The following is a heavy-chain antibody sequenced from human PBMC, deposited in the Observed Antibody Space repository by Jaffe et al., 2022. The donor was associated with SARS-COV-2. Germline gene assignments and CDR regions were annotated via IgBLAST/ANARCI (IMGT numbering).Heavy chain of an antibody. V-gene: IGHV3-30*18. J-gene: IGHJ5*02. CDR2: ISYDGSNK. Sequence: QVQLVESGGGVVQPGRSLRLSCAASGFTFSSYGMHWVRQAPGKGLEWVAVISYDGSNKYYADSVKGRFTISRDNSKNTLYLQMNSLRAEDTAVYYCAKQVVGSSGLNWFDPWGQGTLVTVSS. D-gene: IGHD6-19*01. CDR1: GFTFSSYG. CDR3: AKQVVGSSGLNWFDP.